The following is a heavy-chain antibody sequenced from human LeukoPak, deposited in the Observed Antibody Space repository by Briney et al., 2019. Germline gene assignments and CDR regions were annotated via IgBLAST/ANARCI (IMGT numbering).Heavy chain of an antibody. CDR3: TRDSLRCSSTTCYREEY. CDR2: IYSGDRT. CDR1: GLIVSSNY. Sequence: GGSLRLSCAASGLIVSSNYMGWVRQAPGKGLEWVSLIYSGDRTYYADSVKGRFTISRDNYKNTLYLQMNRLRAEDTAFYYCTRDSLRCSSTTCYREEYWGQGTLVTVSS. D-gene: IGHD2-2*01. J-gene: IGHJ4*02. V-gene: IGHV3-66*01.